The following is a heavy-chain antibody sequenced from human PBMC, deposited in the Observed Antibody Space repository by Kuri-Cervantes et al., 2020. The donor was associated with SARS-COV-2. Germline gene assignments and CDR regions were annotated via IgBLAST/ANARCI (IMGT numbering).Heavy chain of an antibody. CDR1: GGSFSGYY. J-gene: IGHJ4*02. V-gene: IGHV4-34*01. CDR3: ARQPGGYSNYAIDY. CDR2: INHSGST. D-gene: IGHD4-11*01. Sequence: SQTLSLTCAVYGGSFSGYYWSWIRQPPGKGLEWIGEINHSGSTNYNPSLKSRVTISVDTSKNQFSLKLSSVTAADTAVYYCARQPGGYSNYAIDYWGQGTLVTVSS.